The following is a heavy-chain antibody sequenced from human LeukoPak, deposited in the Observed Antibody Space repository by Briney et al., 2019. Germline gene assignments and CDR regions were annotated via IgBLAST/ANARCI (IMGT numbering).Heavy chain of an antibody. CDR3: ARAPYDSSGPDAFDI. J-gene: IGHJ3*02. CDR1: ESTLSNYW. D-gene: IGHD3-22*01. V-gene: IGHV3-7*01. Sequence: GGSLRLSCAASESTLSNYWMSWVRQAPGKGLEWVANIKQDGSEKYYVDSVKGRFTISRDNAKNSLYLQMNSLRADDTAVYYCARAPYDSSGPDAFDIWGQGTMVTVSS. CDR2: IKQDGSEK.